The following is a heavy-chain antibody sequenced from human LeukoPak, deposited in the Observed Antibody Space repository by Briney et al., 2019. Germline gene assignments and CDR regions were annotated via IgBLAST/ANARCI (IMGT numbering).Heavy chain of an antibody. CDR2: IKYDGSEP. CDR1: GFSFSNYW. V-gene: IGHV3-7*03. Sequence: PGGSLRLSCAASGFSFSNYWMAWVRQTPGKGLEWVASIKYDGSEPYYVDSMKGRFTISRDNAQNSVFLQMNSLRAEDTAVYYCATSGRAAGTTHFDYWGQGTLVTVSS. J-gene: IGHJ4*02. D-gene: IGHD6-13*01. CDR3: ATSGRAAGTTHFDY.